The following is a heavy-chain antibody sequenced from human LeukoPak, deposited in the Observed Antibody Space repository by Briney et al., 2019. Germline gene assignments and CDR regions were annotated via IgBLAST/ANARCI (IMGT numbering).Heavy chain of an antibody. CDR1: GFTFSNYA. Sequence: GGSLRLSCAASGFTFSNYAVSWVRQAPGKGLEWVSAISGSGGSTYYADSVKGRFTISRDNSKNTLYLQMNSLRAEGTAVYYCAKVSYYYDSSGYPYYFDYWGQGTLVTVSS. V-gene: IGHV3-23*01. J-gene: IGHJ4*02. CDR3: AKVSYYYDSSGYPYYFDY. CDR2: ISGSGGST. D-gene: IGHD3-22*01.